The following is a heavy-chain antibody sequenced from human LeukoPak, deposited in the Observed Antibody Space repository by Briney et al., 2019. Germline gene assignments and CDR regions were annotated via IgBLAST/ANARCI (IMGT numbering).Heavy chain of an antibody. J-gene: IGHJ6*02. CDR3: AMAFDYYGSGSYHYHYGMDV. CDR2: INPSGGST. V-gene: IGHV1-46*01. D-gene: IGHD3-10*01. CDR1: GGTFSSYA. Sequence: ASVKVSCKASGGTFSSYAISWVRQAPGQGLEWMGWINPSGGSTSYAQKFQGRVTMTRDTSTSTVYMELSSLRSEDTAVYYCAMAFDYYGSGSYHYHYGMDVWGQGTTVTVSS.